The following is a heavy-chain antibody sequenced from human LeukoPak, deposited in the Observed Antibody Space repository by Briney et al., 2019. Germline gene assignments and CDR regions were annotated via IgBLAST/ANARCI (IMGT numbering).Heavy chain of an antibody. CDR1: GFTFSIYS. Sequence: GGSLRLSCAASGFTFSIYSMNWVRQAPGKGLEWVSSIGGSSSSLYYAESVKGRFTISRDNARDSLYLQMNSLRAEDTAVYYCAKEAGQDYGALDAFDVWGQGTMVTVSS. V-gene: IGHV3-21*01. CDR3: AKEAGQDYGALDAFDV. D-gene: IGHD4-17*01. CDR2: IGGSSSSL. J-gene: IGHJ3*01.